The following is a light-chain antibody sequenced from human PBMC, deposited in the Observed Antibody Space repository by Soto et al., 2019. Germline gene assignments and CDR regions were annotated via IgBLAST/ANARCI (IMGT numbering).Light chain of an antibody. J-gene: IGKJ1*01. V-gene: IGKV1-5*01. CDR1: QGISGR. CDR2: DVS. CDR3: QQYNSYST. Sequence: DIQMTQSPSTLSASVGDRVTITCRASQGISGRLAWYQQKPGKAPNLLIYDVSNLESGVPSRFSGTGSGTEFTLTINSLQPDDFATYYCQQYNSYSTFGLGTKVDIK.